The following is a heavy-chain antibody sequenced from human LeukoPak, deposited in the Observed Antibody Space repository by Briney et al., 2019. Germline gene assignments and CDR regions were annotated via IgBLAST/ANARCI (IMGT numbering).Heavy chain of an antibody. V-gene: IGHV3-21*06. CDR3: AIAPLSAVVLY. D-gene: IGHD2-21*01. J-gene: IGHJ4*02. CDR2: ISSGGDHM. Sequence: PGGSLRLSCAGSGFSFSTYTMTWVRQAPGKGLEWDASISSGGDHMFYIDSVKGRFTISRDDARNSLHLQMNSLRAEDTAVYYCAIAPLSAVVLYWGQGTLVTVSS. CDR1: GFSFSTYT.